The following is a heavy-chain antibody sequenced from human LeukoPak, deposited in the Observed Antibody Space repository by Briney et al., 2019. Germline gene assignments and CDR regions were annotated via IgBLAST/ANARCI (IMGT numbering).Heavy chain of an antibody. V-gene: IGHV3-30*04. D-gene: IGHD3-10*01. CDR3: ARVIGDFDY. CDR1: GFTFSSYA. CDR2: ISYDGSNK. Sequence: PGGSLILSCAASGFTFSSYAMHWVRQAPGKGLEWVAVISYDGSNKYYADSVKGRFTISRDNSKNTLYLQMNSLRAEDTAVYYCARVIGDFDYWGQGTLVTVSS. J-gene: IGHJ4*02.